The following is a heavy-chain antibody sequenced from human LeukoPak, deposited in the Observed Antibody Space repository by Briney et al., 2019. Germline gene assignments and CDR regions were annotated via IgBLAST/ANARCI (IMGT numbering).Heavy chain of an antibody. CDR2: IYTSVST. Sequence: PSETLSLTCTVSGGSISSYYWSWIRQPAGKGLEWIGRIYTSVSTNYNPSLKSRVTMSVDTSKNQFSLKLSSVTAADTAVYYCAREARADFWSLGTQTGYYMDVWGKGTTVTVSS. D-gene: IGHD3-3*01. J-gene: IGHJ6*03. CDR1: GGSISSYY. CDR3: AREARADFWSLGTQTGYYMDV. V-gene: IGHV4-4*07.